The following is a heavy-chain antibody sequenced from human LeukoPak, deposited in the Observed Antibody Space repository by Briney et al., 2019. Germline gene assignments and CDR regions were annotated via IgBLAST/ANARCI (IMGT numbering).Heavy chain of an antibody. J-gene: IGHJ3*02. CDR3: ARGDIVLMVYGHAFDI. D-gene: IGHD2-8*01. Sequence: SETLPLTCTVSGGSISSYYWSWIRQPAGKGLEWIGRIYTSGSTNYNPSLKSRVTISVDRSKNQFSLKLSSVTAADTAVYYCARGDIVLMVYGHAFDIWGQGTMVTVSS. CDR1: GGSISSYY. CDR2: IYTSGST. V-gene: IGHV4-4*07.